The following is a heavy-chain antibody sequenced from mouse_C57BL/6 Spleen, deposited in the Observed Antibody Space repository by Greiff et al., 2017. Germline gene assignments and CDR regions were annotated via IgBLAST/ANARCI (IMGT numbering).Heavy chain of an antibody. CDR2: IYPGDGAT. D-gene: IGHD4-1*01. J-gene: IGHJ3*01. CDR3: ARSTGTSGLAY. V-gene: IGHV1-82*01. CDR1: GYAFSSSW. Sequence: VQLVESGPELVKPGASVKISCKASGYAFSSSWMHWVKQRPGPGLEWIGRIYPGDGATNYKGKAKGKATRTADKSASTAYMQLSSLASDDAAVYCCARSTGTSGLAYWGQGTLVTVSA.